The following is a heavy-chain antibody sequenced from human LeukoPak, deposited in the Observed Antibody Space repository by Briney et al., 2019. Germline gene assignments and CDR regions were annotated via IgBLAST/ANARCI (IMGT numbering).Heavy chain of an antibody. CDR2: IYNSGRS. CDR1: GGSISSGY. CDR3: AGGSGAIWFDP. J-gene: IGHJ5*02. Sequence: SETLSLTCSVSGGSISSGYWSWIRQPPGKGLEWIAYIYNSGRSNYNPSLKSRVTISLVTSKNQFSLKLSSVTAADTAVYYCAGGSGAIWFDPWGQGTLVTVSS. V-gene: IGHV4-59*01. D-gene: IGHD2-8*02.